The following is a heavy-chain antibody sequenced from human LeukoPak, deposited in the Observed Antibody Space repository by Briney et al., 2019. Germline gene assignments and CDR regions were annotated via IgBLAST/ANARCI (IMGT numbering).Heavy chain of an antibody. CDR1: GGSISSYY. J-gene: IGHJ4*02. CDR3: ARVAYCGGDCYSHYFDY. Sequence: SETLSLTCTVSGGSISSYYWSWIRQPAGKGLEWIGRIYTSGSTNYNPSLKSRVTVSVDTSKNQFSLKLSSVTAADTAVYYCARVAYCGGDCYSHYFDYWGQGTLVTVSS. D-gene: IGHD2-21*01. CDR2: IYTSGST. V-gene: IGHV4-4*07.